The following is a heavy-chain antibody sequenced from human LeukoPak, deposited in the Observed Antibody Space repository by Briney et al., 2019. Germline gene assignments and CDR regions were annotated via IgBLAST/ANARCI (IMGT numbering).Heavy chain of an antibody. V-gene: IGHV1-69*04. J-gene: IGHJ5*02. CDR2: IIPILGIA. D-gene: IGHD6-19*01. CDR1: GGTFSSYT. Sequence: SVKVSCKASGGTFSSYTISWVRQAPGQGLEWMGRIIPILGIANYAQKFQGRVTITADKPTSTAYMELSSLRSEDTAVYYCARDQGEVSSSGWSTPNWFDPWGQGTLVTVSS. CDR3: ARDQGEVSSSGWSTPNWFDP.